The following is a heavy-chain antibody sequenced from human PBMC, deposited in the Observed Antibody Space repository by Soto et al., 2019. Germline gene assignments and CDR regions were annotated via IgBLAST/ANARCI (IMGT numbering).Heavy chain of an antibody. CDR3: ARHHVRGRTIAGAAEF. J-gene: IGHJ4*02. D-gene: IGHD1-26*01. CDR1: GKSVSVYY. Sequence: AETLPLTCTVYGKSVSVYYLSLMRPTAGKALEWIGEINHSGNTNYNPSLKSRVTISVDTSKNQLFLNLSSVTAADTAMYYCARHHVRGRTIAGAAEFWGQGTLVTVSS. V-gene: IGHV4-34*01. CDR2: INHSGNT.